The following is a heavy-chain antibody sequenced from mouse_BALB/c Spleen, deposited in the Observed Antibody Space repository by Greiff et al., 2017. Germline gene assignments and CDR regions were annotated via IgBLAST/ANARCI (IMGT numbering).Heavy chain of an antibody. CDR2: ISSGGST. Sequence: EVMLVESGGGLVKPGGSLKLSCAASGFTFSSYAMSWVRQTPEKRLEWVASISSGGSTYYPDSVKGRFTISRDNARNILYLQMSSLRSEDTAMYYCARGGDLLRYFDVWGAGTTVTASS. CDR3: ARGGDLLRYFDV. CDR1: GFTFSSYA. D-gene: IGHD1-1*01. J-gene: IGHJ1*01. V-gene: IGHV5-6-5*01.